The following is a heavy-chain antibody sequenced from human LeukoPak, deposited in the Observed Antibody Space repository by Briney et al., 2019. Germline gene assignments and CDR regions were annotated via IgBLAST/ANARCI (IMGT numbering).Heavy chain of an antibody. CDR2: IYTSGST. V-gene: IGHV4-4*07. CDR3: ARDAKQWLSYFDY. Sequence: SETLSLTCTVSAGSISSYYWSWIRQPAGKGLEWIGRIYTSGSTNYNPSLKSRVTISVDKSKNQFSLKLSSVTAADTAVYYCARDAKQWLSYFDYWGQGTLVTVSS. CDR1: AGSISSYY. J-gene: IGHJ4*02. D-gene: IGHD6-19*01.